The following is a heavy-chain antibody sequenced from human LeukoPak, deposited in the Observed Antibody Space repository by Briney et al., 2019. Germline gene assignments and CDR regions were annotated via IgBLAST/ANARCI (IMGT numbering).Heavy chain of an antibody. D-gene: IGHD3-9*01. Sequence: GGSLRLSCAASGFTFSNAWMSWVRQAPGKGLEWVGRIKSKTDGGTTDYAAPVKGRFTISRDDSKNTLCLQMNSLKTEDTAVYYCTTDGNDILTGYFDYWGQGTLVTVSS. CDR2: IKSKTDGGTT. J-gene: IGHJ4*02. CDR1: GFTFSNAW. V-gene: IGHV3-15*01. CDR3: TTDGNDILTGYFDY.